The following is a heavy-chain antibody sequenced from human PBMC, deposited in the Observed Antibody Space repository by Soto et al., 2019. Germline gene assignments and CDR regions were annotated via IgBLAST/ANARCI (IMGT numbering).Heavy chain of an antibody. CDR2: IDPSDSYT. D-gene: IGHD2-2*01. Sequence: PGESLKISCKGSGYSFTSYWISWVRQMPEKGLEWMGRIDPSDSYTNYSPSFQGHVTISADKSISTAYLQWSSLKASDTAMYYCARHLPLLVVVPAATSYGMDVWGQGTTVTVSS. V-gene: IGHV5-10-1*01. CDR3: ARHLPLLVVVPAATSYGMDV. CDR1: GYSFTSYW. J-gene: IGHJ6*02.